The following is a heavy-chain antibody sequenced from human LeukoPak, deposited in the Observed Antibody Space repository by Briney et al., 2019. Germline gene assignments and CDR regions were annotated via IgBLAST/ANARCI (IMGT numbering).Heavy chain of an antibody. CDR2: ISAYNGST. J-gene: IGHJ4*02. D-gene: IGHD6-19*01. Sequence: ASVKVSCKASGYTFTNYALSWVRQAPGQGLEWMGWISAYNGSTNYAQKFQGRVTMTTDTSTSTAYLELRSLRSDDTAVYYCARDRVAGAFYFDYWGQGTLVTVSS. V-gene: IGHV1-18*04. CDR1: GYTFTNYA. CDR3: ARDRVAGAFYFDY.